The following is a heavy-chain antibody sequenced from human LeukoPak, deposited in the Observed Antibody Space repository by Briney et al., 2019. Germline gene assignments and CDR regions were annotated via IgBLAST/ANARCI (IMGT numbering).Heavy chain of an antibody. D-gene: IGHD3-10*01. Sequence: GRSLRLSCAASGFTFSSYGMHWVRQAPGKGLEWVAVISYDGSNKYYADSVKGRFTISRDNSKNTLYLQMNSLRAEDTAVYYCAVTMVPIGYWGQGTLVTVSS. CDR2: ISYDGSNK. CDR1: GFTFSSYG. J-gene: IGHJ4*02. V-gene: IGHV3-30*03. CDR3: AVTMVPIGY.